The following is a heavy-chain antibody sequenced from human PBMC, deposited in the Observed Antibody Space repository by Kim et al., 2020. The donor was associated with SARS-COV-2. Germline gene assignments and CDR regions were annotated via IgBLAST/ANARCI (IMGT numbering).Heavy chain of an antibody. Sequence: GSTNISEYAEGRFTIPRENSRNALELQMNSRRAEHTAVYYCARDDRTFDYWGQGTLVTVSS. CDR2: GST. J-gene: IGHJ4*02. CDR3: ARDDRTFDY. V-gene: IGHV3-53*01. D-gene: IGHD1-1*01.